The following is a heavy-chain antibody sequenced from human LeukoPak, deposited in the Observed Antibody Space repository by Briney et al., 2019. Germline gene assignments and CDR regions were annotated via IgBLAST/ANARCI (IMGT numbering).Heavy chain of an antibody. J-gene: IGHJ5*02. D-gene: IGHD3-22*01. CDR2: ISSGGSTI. Sequence: PGGSLRLSCAASGFTFSSYAMNWVRQAPGKGLEWVSYISSGGSTIYYADSVKGRFTISRDNAKNSLYLQMNSLRAEDTAVYYCARGYYYDSSGYYHQYNWFDPWGQGTLVTVSS. CDR3: ARGYYYDSSGYYHQYNWFDP. CDR1: GFTFSSYA. V-gene: IGHV3-48*03.